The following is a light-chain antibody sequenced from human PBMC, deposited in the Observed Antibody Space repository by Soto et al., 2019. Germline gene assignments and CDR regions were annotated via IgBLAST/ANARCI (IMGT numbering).Light chain of an antibody. Sequence: VMTQSPTTLSVSPGETATLSCRASQNIDSRLAWYQQSPGRSPRLLIYDASTRATDIPARVSGSGSGTDFTLTIAGLQSEDVAVYYCQHYGNRKVFGLGTKV. CDR1: QNIDSR. J-gene: IGKJ1*01. CDR2: DAS. CDR3: QHYGNRKV. V-gene: IGKV3-15*01.